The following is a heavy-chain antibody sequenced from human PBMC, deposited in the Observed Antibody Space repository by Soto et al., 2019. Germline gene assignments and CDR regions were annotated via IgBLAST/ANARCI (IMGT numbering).Heavy chain of an antibody. CDR2: ISGSGRST. CDR1: GFTFSSYA. CDR3: AKCFWSGRALSY. D-gene: IGHD3-3*01. J-gene: IGHJ4*01. V-gene: IGHV3-23*01. Sequence: EVQLLESGGGLVQPGGSLRLSCAASGFTFSSYAMSWARQAPGKGLEWVSAISGSGRSTYYADSVKGRLTIARDNSKNTLYLQMNSLRAEYTAVYYCAKCFWSGRALSYWGQGTLVTVSS.